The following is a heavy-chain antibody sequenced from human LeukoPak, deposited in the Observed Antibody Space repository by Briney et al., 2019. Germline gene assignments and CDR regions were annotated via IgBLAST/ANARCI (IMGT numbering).Heavy chain of an antibody. CDR2: IYPGDSDT. Sequence: RGESLKISCKGSGYSFTSYWIGWVRQMPGKGLEWMGIIYPGDSDTRYSPSFQGQVTISADKSISTAYLQWSSLKASDTAMYYCARVTYYYDSSGYYCLDYWGQGTLVTVSS. CDR3: ARVTYYYDSSGYYCLDY. V-gene: IGHV5-51*01. D-gene: IGHD3-22*01. J-gene: IGHJ4*02. CDR1: GYSFTSYW.